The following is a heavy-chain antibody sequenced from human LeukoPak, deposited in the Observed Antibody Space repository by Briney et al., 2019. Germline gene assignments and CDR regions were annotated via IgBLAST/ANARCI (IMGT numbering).Heavy chain of an antibody. J-gene: IGHJ4*02. D-gene: IGHD1-26*01. Sequence: GGSLRLSCAASGFTFRSYTMHWVRQAPGKGLEWVAVILYDGRTTNYAESVRGRFTISRGTSENTLYLQMNNLRPEDTAIYYCAREILGSAFSFDYWGQGTLVTVSS. V-gene: IGHV3-30*04. CDR3: AREILGSAFSFDY. CDR1: GFTFRSYT. CDR2: ILYDGRTT.